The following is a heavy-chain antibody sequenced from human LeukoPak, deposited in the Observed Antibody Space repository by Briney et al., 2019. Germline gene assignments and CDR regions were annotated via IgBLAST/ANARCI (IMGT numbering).Heavy chain of an antibody. D-gene: IGHD2-15*01. CDR3: AKDCNGGNYYIDY. J-gene: IGHJ4*02. CDR1: GFTFTNYA. V-gene: IGHV3-23*01. Sequence: PGRSLRLSCAASGFTFTNYAMSWVRQAPGKGLEWVSGMSGRGVSTYYADSVKGRFTISSDNSKNTLYLQMNSLRAEDTAIYYCAKDCNGGNYYIDYWGQGTLVTVAS. CDR2: MSGRGVST.